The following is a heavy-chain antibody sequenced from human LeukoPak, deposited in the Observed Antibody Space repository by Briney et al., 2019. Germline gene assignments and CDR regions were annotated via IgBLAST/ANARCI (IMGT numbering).Heavy chain of an antibody. V-gene: IGHV1-58*01. CDR2: IIVGSGQT. CDR1: GFTLINSA. CDR3: AAGDTLVRGVIIPFAP. Sequence: SVKVSCKASGFTLINSAVQWVRQARGQRLEWVGWIIVGSGQTRYEQKFQERVTITRDMSTSTAFLELSSLRSEDSAVYYCAAGDTLVRGVIIPFAPWGQGTLVTVSS. D-gene: IGHD3-10*01. J-gene: IGHJ5*02.